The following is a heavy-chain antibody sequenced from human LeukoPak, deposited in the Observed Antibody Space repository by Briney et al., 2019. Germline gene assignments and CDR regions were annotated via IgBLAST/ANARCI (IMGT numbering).Heavy chain of an antibody. D-gene: IGHD3-22*01. J-gene: IGHJ4*02. V-gene: IGHV1-69*17. Sequence: SVKVSCKASEGAFSSYAINWVRQVPGQGLEWMGGIIPIVGVPNNAQKFQGRVTITADKSTSTAYMELSSLRSEDTAVYYCARDQRYYFDSSGSSFDYWGQGTLVTVSS. CDR1: EGAFSSYA. CDR3: ARDQRYYFDSSGSSFDY. CDR2: IIPIVGVP.